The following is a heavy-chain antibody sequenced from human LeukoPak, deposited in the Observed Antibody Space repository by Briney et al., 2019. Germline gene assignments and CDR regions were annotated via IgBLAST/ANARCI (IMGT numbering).Heavy chain of an antibody. J-gene: IGHJ6*03. Sequence: PGGSLRLSCAASGFTFSSYSMNWVRQAPGKGLEWVSSISSSSSSYIYYADSVKGRFTISRDNAKNSLYLQMNSLRAEDTAVYYCAREMTTVTMDVWGKGTTVTVSS. V-gene: IGHV3-21*01. D-gene: IGHD4-11*01. CDR1: GFTFSSYS. CDR3: AREMTTVTMDV. CDR2: ISSSSSSYI.